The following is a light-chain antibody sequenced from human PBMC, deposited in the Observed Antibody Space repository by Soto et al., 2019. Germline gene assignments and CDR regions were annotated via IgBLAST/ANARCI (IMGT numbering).Light chain of an antibody. V-gene: IGKV3D-15*01. Sequence: RQSARTLSLSPGERATLSCRASQSVSSSYLAWYQQKPGQAPRLLMYDASNRATGIPARFSGSGSGTEFTLTISSLQSEDFAVYYCQQYNYRPPWTFGQGTKVDI. J-gene: IGKJ1*01. CDR2: DAS. CDR1: QSVSSSY. CDR3: QQYNYRPPWT.